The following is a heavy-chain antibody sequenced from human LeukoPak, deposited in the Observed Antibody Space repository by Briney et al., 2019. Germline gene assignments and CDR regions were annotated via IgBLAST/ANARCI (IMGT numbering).Heavy chain of an antibody. Sequence: GGSLRLSCAASGFTFSDYCMSWIRQAPGKGLEWVSYISSSSTYTNYADSVKGRFTISRDNAKNSLFLQMNSLRAEDTAVYYCARWYWNSFDYWGQGTLVTVSS. D-gene: IGHD1-1*01. V-gene: IGHV3-11*06. CDR3: ARWYWNSFDY. CDR2: ISSSSTYT. CDR1: GFTFSDYC. J-gene: IGHJ4*02.